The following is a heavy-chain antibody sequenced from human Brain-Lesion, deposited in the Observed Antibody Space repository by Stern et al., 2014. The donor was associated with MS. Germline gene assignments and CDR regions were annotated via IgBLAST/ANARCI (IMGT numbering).Heavy chain of an antibody. Sequence: QVHLVESGPGLVKPSGTLSLTCAVSGGSISSSNCWSWVRQSPGKGLEWIGEIYHSGGTKYSPSFESRVIISVDKSKNQFSLKLSCVTAADTAVYYCARELLDLNAFDIWGQGTMVTVSS. V-gene: IGHV4-4*02. CDR1: GGSISSSNC. D-gene: IGHD1-1*01. CDR3: ARELLDLNAFDI. CDR2: IYHSGGT. J-gene: IGHJ3*02.